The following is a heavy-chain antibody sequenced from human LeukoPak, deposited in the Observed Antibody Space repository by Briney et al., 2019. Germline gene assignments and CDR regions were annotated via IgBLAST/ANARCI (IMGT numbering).Heavy chain of an antibody. CDR2: ISSSSSHM. Sequence: AGSLRLSCAASGFTFKIYSMNWVRQAPGKGLEWVSSISSSSSHMYYADSVKGRFTISRDNAKNSLYLQMNTLRAEDTAVYYCARDDTSAHFFDYWGQGTLVTVSS. J-gene: IGHJ4*02. CDR3: ARDDTSAHFFDY. V-gene: IGHV3-21*01. CDR1: GFTFKIYS. D-gene: IGHD3-10*01.